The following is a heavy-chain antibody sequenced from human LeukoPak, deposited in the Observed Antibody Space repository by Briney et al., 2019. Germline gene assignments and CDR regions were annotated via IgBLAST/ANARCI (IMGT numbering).Heavy chain of an antibody. V-gene: IGHV3-30-3*01. D-gene: IGHD2-15*01. Sequence: GGSLRLSCAASGFTFSSYAMHWVRQAPGKGLEWVAVISYDGSNKYYADSVKGRFTISRDNSKNTLYLQMNSLRAEDTAVYYCARTHREWWWQRVLYNYGMDVWGQGTTVTVSS. CDR3: ARTHREWWWQRVLYNYGMDV. J-gene: IGHJ6*02. CDR2: ISYDGSNK. CDR1: GFTFSSYA.